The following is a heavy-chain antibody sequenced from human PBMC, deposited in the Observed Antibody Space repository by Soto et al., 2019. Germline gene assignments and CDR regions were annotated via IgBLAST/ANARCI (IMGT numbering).Heavy chain of an antibody. CDR2: ISAYNGNT. J-gene: IGHJ5*02. V-gene: IGHV1-18*01. D-gene: IGHD3-9*01. CDR3: ARDNYYDILTGLEWFDP. Sequence: GASVKVSCKASGYTFTSYGISWVRQAPGQGLEWMGWISAYNGNTIYAQKLQGRVTMTTDTSTSTAYMELRSLRSDDTAVYYCARDNYYDILTGLEWFDPWGQGTLVTVSS. CDR1: GYTFTSYG.